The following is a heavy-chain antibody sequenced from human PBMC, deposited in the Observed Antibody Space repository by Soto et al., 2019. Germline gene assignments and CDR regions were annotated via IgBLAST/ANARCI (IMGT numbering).Heavy chain of an antibody. CDR1: GFTFSSYE. J-gene: IGHJ5*02. CDR2: ISSSGSTI. V-gene: IGHV3-48*03. D-gene: IGHD3-16*02. CDR3: ARGRYDYVWGSYRYRNWFDP. Sequence: PGGSLRLSCAASGFTFSSYEMNWVRQAPGKGLEWVPYISSSGSTIYYADSVKGRFTISRDNAKNSLYLQMNSLRAEDTAVYYCARGRYDYVWGSYRYRNWFDPWGQGTLVTVSS.